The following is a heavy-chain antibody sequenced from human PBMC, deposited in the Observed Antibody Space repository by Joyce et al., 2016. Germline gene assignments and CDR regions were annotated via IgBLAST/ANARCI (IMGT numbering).Heavy chain of an antibody. Sequence: QVQLVQSGAEVKKPGASVKVSCKASGYTFTSYYLHWVRQAPGQRLAWMGIINPTTGSTTSTQKFQGRVTMTRDTSTSTVYMELNSLRSEDTAVYYCARDTIFLEDWGQGTLVTVSS. J-gene: IGHJ4*02. CDR1: GYTFTSYY. D-gene: IGHD3-3*01. V-gene: IGHV1-46*01. CDR3: ARDTIFLED. CDR2: INPTTGST.